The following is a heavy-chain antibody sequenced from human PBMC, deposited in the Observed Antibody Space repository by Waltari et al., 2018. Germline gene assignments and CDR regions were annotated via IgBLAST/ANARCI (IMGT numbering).Heavy chain of an antibody. V-gene: IGHV3-30-3*01. CDR1: TFSSYA. Sequence: TFSSYAMHWVRQAPGKGLEWVAVISYDGSNKYYADSVKGRFTISRDNSKNTLYLQMNSLRAEDTAVYYCARGSSLYCSGGSCYSHFDYWGQGTLVTVSS. CDR2: ISYDGSNK. D-gene: IGHD2-15*01. CDR3: ARGSSLYCSGGSCYSHFDY. J-gene: IGHJ4*02.